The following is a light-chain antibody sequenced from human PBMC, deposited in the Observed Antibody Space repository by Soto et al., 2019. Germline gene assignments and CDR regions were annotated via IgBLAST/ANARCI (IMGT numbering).Light chain of an antibody. Sequence: EIVSTQSPGTLSLSPGERATLSCRASQSVSSSYLAWYQQKPGQAPRLLIYGASSRATGIPDRFSGSGSGTDFTLTISRLGPEDFAVYYCQQYGSSPRTFGQGTKVEIK. CDR3: QQYGSSPRT. V-gene: IGKV3-20*01. J-gene: IGKJ1*01. CDR2: GAS. CDR1: QSVSSSY.